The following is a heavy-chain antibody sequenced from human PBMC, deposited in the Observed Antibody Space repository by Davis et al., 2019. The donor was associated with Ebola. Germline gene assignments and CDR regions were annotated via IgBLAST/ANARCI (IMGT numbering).Heavy chain of an antibody. CDR3: AKDGTSALWFGDPYGMDV. CDR2: ISYDGSNK. D-gene: IGHD3-10*01. CDR1: GFTFSSFG. Sequence: PGGSLRLSCAASGFTFSSFGMHWVRQAPGKGLEWVALISYDGSNKNYVDSVKGRFTISRDNSKNTLYLLMSSLRAEDTAVYYCAKDGTSALWFGDPYGMDVWGQGTTVTVSS. J-gene: IGHJ6*02. V-gene: IGHV3-30*18.